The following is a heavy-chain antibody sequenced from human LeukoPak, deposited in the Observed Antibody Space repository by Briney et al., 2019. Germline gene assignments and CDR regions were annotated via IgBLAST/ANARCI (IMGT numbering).Heavy chain of an antibody. D-gene: IGHD3-10*01. CDR2: ISSTSSYI. CDR3: ARIMGGYYGSGSYYPPPFFDY. Sequence: GGSLRLSCAASGFAFSSYSMNWVRQAPGKGLEWVSSISSTSSYIYYADTVKGRFTISRDNAKNSLYLQMNSLRAEDTAVYYCARIMGGYYGSGSYYPPPFFDYWGQGTLVTVSS. CDR1: GFAFSSYS. V-gene: IGHV3-21*01. J-gene: IGHJ4*02.